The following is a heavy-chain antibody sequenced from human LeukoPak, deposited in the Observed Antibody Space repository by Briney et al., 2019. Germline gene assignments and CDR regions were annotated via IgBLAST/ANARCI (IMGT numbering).Heavy chain of an antibody. CDR2: ISSSSGYI. Sequence: GGSLRLSCAASGFTFSSYSMNWVRQFPGKGLEWVSSISSSSGYIYYADSVKGRFTISRANSKNTLYLQMNSLRAEDTAVYYCAREYSSGIYGMDVWGQGTTVTVSS. CDR1: GFTFSSYS. CDR3: AREYSSGIYGMDV. J-gene: IGHJ6*02. D-gene: IGHD5-18*01. V-gene: IGHV3-21*01.